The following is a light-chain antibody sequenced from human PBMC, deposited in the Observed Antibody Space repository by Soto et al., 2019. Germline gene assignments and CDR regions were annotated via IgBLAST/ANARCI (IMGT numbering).Light chain of an antibody. V-gene: IGKV3-15*01. CDR3: QQYKNWPPYT. J-gene: IGKJ2*01. CDR2: GAS. Sequence: EILMTQSPATPSVSPGERATLSCRASQSVSTNLAWYQQKPGQPPRLLISGASTRATGIPDRFNGSGSGTEFALTISSLQSEDFAVYYCQQYKNWPPYTFGQGTKVDIK. CDR1: QSVSTN.